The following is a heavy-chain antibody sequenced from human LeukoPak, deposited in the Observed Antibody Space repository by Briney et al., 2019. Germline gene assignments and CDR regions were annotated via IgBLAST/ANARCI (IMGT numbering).Heavy chain of an antibody. V-gene: IGHV4-59*01. D-gene: IGHD6-19*01. CDR3: ARAEASGWYDY. CDR1: GGSISRYY. J-gene: IGHJ4*02. CDR2: IYYSGGT. Sequence: SETLSLTCTVSGGSISRYYWSWIRQPPGKGLEWIGYIYYSGGTNYNPSLKSRVTISVDTSKNQSSLKLSSVTAADTAVYYCARAEASGWYDYWGQGTLVTVSS.